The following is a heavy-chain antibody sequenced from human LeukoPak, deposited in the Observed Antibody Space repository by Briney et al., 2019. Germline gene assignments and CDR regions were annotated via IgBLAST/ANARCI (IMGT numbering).Heavy chain of an antibody. D-gene: IGHD3-10*01. CDR1: GGSISSGSYY. V-gene: IGHV4-61*02. CDR2: IYTSGST. Sequence: PSETLSLTCTVSGGSISSGSYYWSWIRQPAGTGLEWIGRIYTSGSTNYNPPLKSRVTISVDTSKNQFSLKLSSVTAADTAVYYCARVGYYGVVRIFDYWGQGTLVTVSS. J-gene: IGHJ4*02. CDR3: ARVGYYGVVRIFDY.